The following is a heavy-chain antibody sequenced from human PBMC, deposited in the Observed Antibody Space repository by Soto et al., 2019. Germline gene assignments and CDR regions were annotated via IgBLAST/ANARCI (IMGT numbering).Heavy chain of an antibody. CDR1: GFAFSSHP. Sequence: VQLLESGGGLAQPGGSLRLSCAASGFAFSSHPMSWVRQAPEKGLEWVSGISDGGDLTYNADSVKGRFTVSIDNSKDTMYLQLNRRRAEVTAVYGCARGVIGSSRAFDIWGQGTMVTVSS. V-gene: IGHV3-23*01. D-gene: IGHD3-3*02. CDR3: ARGVIGSSRAFDI. CDR2: ISDGGDLT. J-gene: IGHJ3*02.